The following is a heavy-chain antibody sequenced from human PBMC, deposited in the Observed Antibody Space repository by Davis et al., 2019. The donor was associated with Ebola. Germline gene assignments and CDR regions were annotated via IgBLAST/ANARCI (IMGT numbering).Heavy chain of an antibody. V-gene: IGHV3-30*03. CDR2: ISYDGRDK. D-gene: IGHD5-12*01. CDR3: TTPGGQDSGYDVFDI. CDR1: GFTFSSFG. J-gene: IGHJ3*02. Sequence: GGSLRLSCAASGFTFSSFGMHWVRQAPGKGLEWVAVISYDGRDKDYADSVKGRFSISRDNSKNTLSLQMYSLRSEDTALYYCTTPGGQDSGYDVFDIWGQGTMVTVSS.